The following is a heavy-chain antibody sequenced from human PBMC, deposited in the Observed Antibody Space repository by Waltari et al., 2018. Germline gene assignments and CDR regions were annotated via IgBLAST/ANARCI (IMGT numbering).Heavy chain of an antibody. Sequence: QARLEESGGGVVQPGKTLRLSCVGSEFTFSNYGMHWVRQAPGKGLEGVAVVSYDGRKEYYADSLKGRFTISRDNSKSTLYLEMNGLTVEDTATYYCAKSQLLYFDWWWGMDVWGQGTTVTVSS. CDR1: EFTFSNYG. V-gene: IGHV3-30*18. D-gene: IGHD3-9*01. CDR2: VSYDGRKE. J-gene: IGHJ6*02. CDR3: AKSQLLYFDWWWGMDV.